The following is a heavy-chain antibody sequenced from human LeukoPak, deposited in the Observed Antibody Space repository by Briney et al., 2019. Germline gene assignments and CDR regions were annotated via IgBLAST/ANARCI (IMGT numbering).Heavy chain of an antibody. CDR3: ARDNYDRSGYYYEFLT. V-gene: IGHV4-61*02. CDR1: GGSISSGSYY. Sequence: ASETLSLTCTVSGGSISSGSYYWNWIRQPAGKGLEWTGRIYTSGSTNYHPSLKSRFTISLHTSKNHFSLKLSSVTAADTAVYYCARDNYDRSGYYYEFLTWGQGTLVTVSS. CDR2: IYTSGST. D-gene: IGHD3-22*01. J-gene: IGHJ4*02.